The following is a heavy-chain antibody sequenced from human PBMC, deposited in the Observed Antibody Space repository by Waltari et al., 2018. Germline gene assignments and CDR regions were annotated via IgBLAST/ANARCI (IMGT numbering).Heavy chain of an antibody. V-gene: IGHV3-30-3*01. J-gene: IGHJ1*01. CDR1: GFTFSSYA. Sequence: QVQLVESGGGVVQPGRSLRLSCAASGFTFSSYAMHWVRQAPGKGLEWVAVISYDGSNKYYADSVKGRFTISRDNAKNTLYLQMNSLRAEDTAVYYCASDYYGSGSFLGGLQHWGQGTLVTVSS. CDR3: ASDYYGSGSFLGGLQH. D-gene: IGHD3-10*01. CDR2: ISYDGSNK.